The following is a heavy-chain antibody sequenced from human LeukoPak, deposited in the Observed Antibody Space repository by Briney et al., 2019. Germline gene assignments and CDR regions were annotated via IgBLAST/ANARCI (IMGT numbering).Heavy chain of an antibody. CDR3: ARTRYYYGSRSYGAPYYFDY. Sequence: PSETLSLTCAVYGGSFSGYYWGWIRQPPGKGLEWIGSIYYSGSTYYNPSLKSRVTISVDTSKNQFSLKLSSVTAADTAVYYCARTRYYYGSRSYGAPYYFDYWGQGTLVTVSS. D-gene: IGHD3-10*01. V-gene: IGHV4-34*01. J-gene: IGHJ4*02. CDR2: IYYSGST. CDR1: GGSFSGYY.